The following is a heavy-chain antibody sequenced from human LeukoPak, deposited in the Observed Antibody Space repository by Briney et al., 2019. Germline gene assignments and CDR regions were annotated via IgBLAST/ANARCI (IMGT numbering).Heavy chain of an antibody. D-gene: IGHD6-6*01. Sequence: SETLSLTCTVSGGSISSYYWSWIRQPAGKGLEWIGRIYTSGSTNYNPSLKSRVTMSVDTSKNQFSLKLSSVTAADTAVYYCARDRHSSSSLYNWFDPWGQGTLVTVSS. CDR3: ARDRHSSSSLYNWFDP. CDR1: GGSISSYY. CDR2: IYTSGST. V-gene: IGHV4-4*07. J-gene: IGHJ5*02.